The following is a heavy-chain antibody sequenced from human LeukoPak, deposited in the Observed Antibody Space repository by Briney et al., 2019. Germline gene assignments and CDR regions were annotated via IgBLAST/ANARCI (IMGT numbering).Heavy chain of an antibody. CDR1: GGSISSYY. Sequence: SETLSLTCTVSGGSISSYYWSWIRQPAGKGLEWIGRIYTSGSTNYNPSLKSRVTMSVDTSKNQFSLKLSSVTAAGTAVYYCARDTYDFWSGYDNWFDPWGQATLVTVSS. J-gene: IGHJ5*02. V-gene: IGHV4-4*07. CDR2: IYTSGST. D-gene: IGHD3-3*01. CDR3: ARDTYDFWSGYDNWFDP.